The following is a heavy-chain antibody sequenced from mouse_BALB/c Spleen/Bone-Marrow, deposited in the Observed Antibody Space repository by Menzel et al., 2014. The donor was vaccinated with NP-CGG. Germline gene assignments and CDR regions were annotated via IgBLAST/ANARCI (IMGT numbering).Heavy chain of an antibody. CDR2: ITSGGNYT. V-gene: IGHV5-9-3*01. J-gene: IGHJ4*01. D-gene: IGHD2-3*01. Sequence: EVKLVESGGGLVKPGGSLKLSCAASGFTFSSYAMSWVRQTPEKRLEWVATITSGGNYTYYPDSVKGQITISRDNAKNTLYLQMSSLRSEDTAMYYCARRQIYDGYYYAMDYWGQGTSVTVSS. CDR3: ARRQIYDGYYYAMDY. CDR1: GFTFSSYA.